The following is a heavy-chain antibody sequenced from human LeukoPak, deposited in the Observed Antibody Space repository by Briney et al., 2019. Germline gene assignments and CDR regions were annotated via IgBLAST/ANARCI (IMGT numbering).Heavy chain of an antibody. CDR1: GYTFTSYG. D-gene: IGHD2-15*01. CDR2: SSAYNGNT. Sequence: GASVKVSCKASGYTFTSYGISWVRQAPGQGREWMGGSSAYNGNTNYAQKLQGRVTMTTDTSTSTAYMALRGLRSDERAVYYFARDRGRVSAATRRRYLDRRRRRTMLAVSS. V-gene: IGHV1-18*01. J-gene: IGHJ2*01. CDR3: ARDRGRVSAATRRRYLDR.